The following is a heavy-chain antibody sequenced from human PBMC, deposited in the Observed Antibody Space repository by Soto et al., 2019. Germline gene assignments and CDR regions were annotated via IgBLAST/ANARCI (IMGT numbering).Heavy chain of an antibody. CDR3: ARAGGVVVADRKGLYYSYYGMDV. D-gene: IGHD2-2*01. V-gene: IGHV1-3*01. CDR2: INAGNGNT. CDR1: GYTFTSYA. Sequence: QVQLVQSGAEVKKPGASVKVSCKASGYTFTSYAMHWVRQAPGQRLEWMGWINAGNGNTKYSQKFQGRVTITRDTPASTAYMELSSLRSEDTAVYYCARAGGVVVADRKGLYYSYYGMDVWGQGTTVTVSS. J-gene: IGHJ6*02.